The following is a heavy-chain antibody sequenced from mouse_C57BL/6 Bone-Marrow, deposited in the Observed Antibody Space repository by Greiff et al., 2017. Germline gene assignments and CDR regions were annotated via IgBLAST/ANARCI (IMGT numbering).Heavy chain of an antibody. CDR3: TRIAY. J-gene: IGHJ3*01. Sequence: VQLKQSGPELVKPGASVKISCKASGYSFTDYNMNWVKQSNGKSLEWIGWIDPENGDTEYASKFQGKATITVDTSSNTAYLQLSSLTSEDTAVYYCTRIAYWGQGTLVTVSA. CDR1: GYSFTDYN. CDR2: IDPENGDT. V-gene: IGHV1-39*01.